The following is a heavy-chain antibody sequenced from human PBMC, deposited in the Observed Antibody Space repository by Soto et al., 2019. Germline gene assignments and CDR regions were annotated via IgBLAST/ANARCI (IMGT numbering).Heavy chain of an antibody. CDR3: ARRGGGTYPYFFDY. CDR2: IDHSGST. J-gene: IGHJ4*02. Sequence: QVQLQHWGAGLLKPSETLSLTCAVYGGSFNGYYWSWIGQPPGKGLEWIGEIDHSGSTNYNPSLKSRVTISVDTSKKQFSLRLTSVTAADTALYYCARRGGGTYPYFFDYWGQGALVTVSS. CDR1: GGSFNGYY. V-gene: IGHV4-34*01. D-gene: IGHD1-26*01.